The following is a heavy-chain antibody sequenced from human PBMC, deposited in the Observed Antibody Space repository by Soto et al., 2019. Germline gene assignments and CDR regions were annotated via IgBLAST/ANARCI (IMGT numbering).Heavy chain of an antibody. V-gene: IGHV1-18*01. CDR3: AREGPAPYYYYGMDV. CDR2: ISGYNGNT. CDR1: GYSFTTYG. J-gene: IGHJ6*02. Sequence: QVQLVQSRGEVKKPGASVKVSCKTSGYSFTTYGISWVRQAPGQGLEWMGWISGYNGNTNYAQNLQGRVTMTTATPTSTAYMELRSLRSDDTAVYYCAREGPAPYYYYGMDVWGQGSTVTVSS.